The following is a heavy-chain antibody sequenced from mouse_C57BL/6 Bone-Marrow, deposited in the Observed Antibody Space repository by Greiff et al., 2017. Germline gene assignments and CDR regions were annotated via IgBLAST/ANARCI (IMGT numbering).Heavy chain of an antibody. Sequence: QVQLKQPGAELVKPGASVKISCKASGYAFSSYWMNWVKQRPGKSLEWIGQIYPGDGDTNYNGKFKGKATLTADKSSSTAYMQLSSLTSDDSAVYFCARGAYWGQGTLVTVSA. CDR1: GYAFSSYW. CDR3: ARGAY. CDR2: IYPGDGDT. J-gene: IGHJ3*01. V-gene: IGHV1-80*01.